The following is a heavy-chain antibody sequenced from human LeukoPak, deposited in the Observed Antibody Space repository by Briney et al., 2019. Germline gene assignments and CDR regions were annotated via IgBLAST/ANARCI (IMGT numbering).Heavy chain of an antibody. D-gene: IGHD5-24*01. CDR3: ARDLHSGSRDGFKDDY. Sequence: GGSLRLSCAASGFTFSRYWMHWVRQAPGKGLEWVSSISSSSKYIYYADSVKGRFTISRDNAKNSLYLQMNSLRAEDTAVYYCARDLHSGSRDGFKDDYWGQGTLVTVSS. J-gene: IGHJ4*02. CDR2: ISSSSKYI. CDR1: GFTFSRYW. V-gene: IGHV3-21*01.